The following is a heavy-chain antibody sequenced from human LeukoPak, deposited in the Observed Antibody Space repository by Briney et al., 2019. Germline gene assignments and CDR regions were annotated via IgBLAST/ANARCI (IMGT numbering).Heavy chain of an antibody. V-gene: IGHV3-7*01. D-gene: IGHD3-22*01. Sequence: GGSLRLSCAASGFTFSSYWMSWVRQAPGKGLEWVANIKQDGSEKYYVDSVKGRFTISRDNAKNSLYLQMNSLRAEDTAVYYCYYYDSSGYYSPGYWGQGTLVTVSS. CDR2: IKQDGSEK. J-gene: IGHJ4*02. CDR1: GFTFSSYW. CDR3: YYYDSSGYYSPGY.